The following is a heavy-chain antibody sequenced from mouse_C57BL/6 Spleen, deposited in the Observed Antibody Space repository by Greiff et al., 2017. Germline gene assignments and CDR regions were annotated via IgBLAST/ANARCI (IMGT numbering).Heavy chain of an antibody. CDR1: GFTFSSYA. D-gene: IGHD2-3*01. CDR2: ISDGGSYT. J-gene: IGHJ2*01. Sequence: EVHLVESGGGLVKPGGSLKLSCAASGFTFSSYAMSWVRQTPEKRLEWVATISDGGSYTYYPDNVKGRFTISRDNAKNNLYLQMSHLKSEDTAMYYCARDGFSYDGYFDDWGQGTTLTVSS. CDR3: ARDGFSYDGYFDD. V-gene: IGHV5-4*01.